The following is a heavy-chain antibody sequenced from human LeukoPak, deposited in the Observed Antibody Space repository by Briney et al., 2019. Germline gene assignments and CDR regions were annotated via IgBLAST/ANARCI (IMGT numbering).Heavy chain of an antibody. J-gene: IGHJ4*02. Sequence: GGSLRLSCAASGFTFSSYAMSWVRQAPGKGLEWVSAISGSGGSTYYADSVKGRFTISRDNSKNTLYLQMNSLRAEDTAVYYCARDLSYGSGSYYLYYFDYWGQGTLVTVSS. CDR3: ARDLSYGSGSYYLYYFDY. V-gene: IGHV3-23*01. CDR2: ISGSGGST. D-gene: IGHD3-10*01. CDR1: GFTFSSYA.